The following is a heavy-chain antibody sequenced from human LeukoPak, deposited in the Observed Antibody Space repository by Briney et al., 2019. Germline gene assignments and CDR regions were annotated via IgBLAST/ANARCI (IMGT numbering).Heavy chain of an antibody. CDR3: ARDQGSQGFDY. CDR1: GFTFNSYG. Sequence: PGRSLRLSCAASGFTFNSYGMHWVRQAPGKGLEWVAVIWYDGSNKYYADSVKGRFTISRDNSKNTLYLQMNSLRAEDTAVYYCARDQGSQGFDYWGQGTLVTVSS. D-gene: IGHD1-26*01. J-gene: IGHJ4*02. CDR2: IWYDGSNK. V-gene: IGHV3-33*01.